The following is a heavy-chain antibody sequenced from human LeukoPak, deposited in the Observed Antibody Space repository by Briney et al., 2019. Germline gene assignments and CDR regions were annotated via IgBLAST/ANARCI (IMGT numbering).Heavy chain of an antibody. CDR1: GFTFSDYY. D-gene: IGHD1-7*01. Sequence: GGSLRLSCAASGFTFSDYYMSWIRQAPGKGLEWVLYIRSSGGNIYYADSVKGRFTISRDNAKNSLSLEMNSLRVEDTGVYYCARGTTGTTVAYGCSLDSWGQGTLVTVSS. CDR3: ARGTTGTTVAYGCSLDS. CDR2: IRSSGGNI. V-gene: IGHV3-11*01. J-gene: IGHJ4*02.